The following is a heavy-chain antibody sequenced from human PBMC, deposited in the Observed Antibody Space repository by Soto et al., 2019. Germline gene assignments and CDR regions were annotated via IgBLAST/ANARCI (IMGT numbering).Heavy chain of an antibody. CDR2: ISAHNGNT. Sequence: QVHLVQSGAEVKKPGASVKVSCQGSGYAFTTYGITWVRQAPGQGLEWMGWISAHNGNTNYAQKLQGRVTVTRDTPTSPAYMELRGLRYDVAAVYYCARGGYGDYWGQGALVTVSS. CDR3: ARGGYGDY. J-gene: IGHJ4*02. CDR1: GYAFTTYG. V-gene: IGHV1-18*01. D-gene: IGHD1-1*01.